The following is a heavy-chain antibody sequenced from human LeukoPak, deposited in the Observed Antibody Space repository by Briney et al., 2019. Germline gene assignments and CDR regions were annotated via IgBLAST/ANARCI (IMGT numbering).Heavy chain of an antibody. CDR1: GYTFTSYD. CDR2: MNPNSGNT. J-gene: IGHJ5*02. V-gene: IGHV1-8*03. D-gene: IGHD3-3*01. CDR3: ARLTYYDFWSGSSGWFDP. Sequence: ASVKVSCKASGYTFTSYDINWVRQATGQGLEWMGWMNPNSGNTGYAQKFQGRVTITRNTSISTAYMELSSLRSEDTAVYYCARLTYYDFWSGSSGWFDPWGQGTLVTVSS.